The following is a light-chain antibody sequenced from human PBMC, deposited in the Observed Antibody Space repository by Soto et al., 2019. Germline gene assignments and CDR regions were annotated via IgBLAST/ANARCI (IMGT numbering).Light chain of an antibody. CDR2: DVN. CDR1: SSDVGGYNL. Sequence: QYALTQPASVSGSPGQSITISCTGTSSDVGGYNLVSWYQQYPDTAPKLMIFDVNTRPSGVSNRFSGSKSGNTASLTISGLQAEDEADYYCSSYKSSSTLPYVFGTGTKLTVL. CDR3: SSYKSSSTLPYV. V-gene: IGLV2-14*01. J-gene: IGLJ1*01.